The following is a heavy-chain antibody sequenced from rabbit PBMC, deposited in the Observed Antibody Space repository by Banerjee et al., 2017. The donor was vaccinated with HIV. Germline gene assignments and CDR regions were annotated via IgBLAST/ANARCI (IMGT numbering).Heavy chain of an antibody. J-gene: IGHJ3*01. CDR3: VRHNSGLRL. D-gene: IGHD4-1*01. CDR1: GFSFNNNYV. Sequence: QSLEESGGDLVKPGASLTLTCTASGFSFNNNYVMCWVRQAPGKGLEWIGYITYGGSTFYASWAKGRFTISRTSTTVDLKMTSLTAADTATYFCVRHNSGLRLWGQGTLVTVS. V-gene: IGHV1S40*01. CDR2: ITYGGST.